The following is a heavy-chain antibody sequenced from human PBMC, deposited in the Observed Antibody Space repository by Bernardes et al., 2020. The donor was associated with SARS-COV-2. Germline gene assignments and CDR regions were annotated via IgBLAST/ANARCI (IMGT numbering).Heavy chain of an antibody. V-gene: IGHV1-69*13. CDR3: ARDLSPGGPPASDAFDI. CDR2: IIPIFGTA. J-gene: IGHJ3*02. CDR1: GGTFSSYA. Sequence: VKVSCKASGGTFSSYAISWVRQAPGQGLEWMGGIIPIFGTANYAQKFQGRVTITADESTSTAYMELSSLRSEDTAVYYCARDLSPGGPPASDAFDIWGQGTMVTVSS.